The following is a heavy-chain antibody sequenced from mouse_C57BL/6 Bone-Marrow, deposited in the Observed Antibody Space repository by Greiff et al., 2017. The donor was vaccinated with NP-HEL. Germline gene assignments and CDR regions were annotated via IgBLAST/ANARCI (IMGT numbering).Heavy chain of an antibody. J-gene: IGHJ3*01. Sequence: QVQLQQPGAELVKPGASVKLSCKASGYTFTSYWMPWVKQRPGQGLAWIGMLHPNSGSTNYNEKFKSKATLTVDKSSSTAYMQLSSLTSEDSAVYYCAKGRGTAWFAYWGQGTLVTVSA. CDR2: LHPNSGST. D-gene: IGHD2-14*01. V-gene: IGHV1-64*01. CDR1: GYTFTSYW. CDR3: AKGRGTAWFAY.